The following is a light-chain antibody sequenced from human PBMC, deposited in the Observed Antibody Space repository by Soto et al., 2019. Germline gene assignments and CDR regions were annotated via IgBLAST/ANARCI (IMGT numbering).Light chain of an antibody. CDR2: DAS. Sequence: ATESVSKWLAWYQEKPGNPPRPLIYDASTLESGVPSRFSGSGSGTELTLTICGLQAAAFALYHSQLYNIHSCPFGEGTKVDIK. CDR3: QLYNIHSCP. V-gene: IGKV1-5*01. J-gene: IGKJ1*01. CDR1: ESVSKW.